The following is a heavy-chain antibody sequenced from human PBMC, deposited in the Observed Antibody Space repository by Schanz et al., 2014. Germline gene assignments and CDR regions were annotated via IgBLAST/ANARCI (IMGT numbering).Heavy chain of an antibody. CDR1: GFSVSSNF. CDR2: ISGSSIHK. D-gene: IGHD3-10*01. Sequence: EVQLLESGGGLVQPGGSLRLSCAASGFSVSSNFMTWVRQAPGKGLEWVSHISGSSIHKNYADSVKGRFSISRDNGETSVYLQINSLRVEDTAVYYCARAQGVIRLYYGMDVWGQGTTATVSS. V-gene: IGHV3-21*05. CDR3: ARAQGVIRLYYGMDV. J-gene: IGHJ6*02.